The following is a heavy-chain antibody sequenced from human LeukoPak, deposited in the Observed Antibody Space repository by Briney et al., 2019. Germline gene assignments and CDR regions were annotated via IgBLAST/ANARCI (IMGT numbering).Heavy chain of an antibody. CDR2: INPSGGST. Sequence: GASVKVSCKASGYTFTSYYMHWVRQAPGQGLEWMGIINPSGGSTSYAQKFQGRVTITADESTSTAYMELSSLRSEDTAVYYCASVVETAMAPGDYYYGMDVWGQGTTVTVSS. CDR1: GYTFTSYY. D-gene: IGHD5-18*01. V-gene: IGHV1-46*01. J-gene: IGHJ6*02. CDR3: ASVVETAMAPGDYYYGMDV.